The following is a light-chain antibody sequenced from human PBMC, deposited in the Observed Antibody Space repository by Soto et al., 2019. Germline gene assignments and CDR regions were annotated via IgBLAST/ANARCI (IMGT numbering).Light chain of an antibody. Sequence: EIVITQTPATLSVSPGERATLSCRASQSVSSTLAWYQQKPGQAPRLLIYGASTRATGIPARFSGSGSGTEFTLTISSLQSEDFAVYYCQPYNNWPPGTFGQGTKLEIK. CDR2: GAS. CDR1: QSVSST. J-gene: IGKJ2*01. CDR3: QPYNNWPPGT. V-gene: IGKV3-15*01.